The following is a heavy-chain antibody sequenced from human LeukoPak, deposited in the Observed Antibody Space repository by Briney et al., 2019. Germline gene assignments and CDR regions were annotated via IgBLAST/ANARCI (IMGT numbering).Heavy chain of an antibody. Sequence: GASVKVSCKASGYTFTGYYMHWVRQAPGQGLEWMGWINPNSGGTNYAQKFQGRVTMTRDTSISTAYMELSRLRSDDTAVYYCASHFTYYYDSSGYYIWGQGTLVTVSS. V-gene: IGHV1-2*02. J-gene: IGHJ4*02. CDR1: GYTFTGYY. D-gene: IGHD3-22*01. CDR3: ASHFTYYYDSSGYYI. CDR2: INPNSGGT.